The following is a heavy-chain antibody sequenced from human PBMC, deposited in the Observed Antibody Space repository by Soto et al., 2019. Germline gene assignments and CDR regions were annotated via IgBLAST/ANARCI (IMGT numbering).Heavy chain of an antibody. CDR3: TTGLEYSSSYYFDY. CDR1: GFTFSNAW. D-gene: IGHD6-6*01. V-gene: IGHV3-15*01. Sequence: GGSLRLSCAASGFTFSNAWMSWVRQAPGKGLEWVGRIKSKTDGGTTDYAAPVKGRFTISRDDSKNTLYLQMNSLKTEDTAVYYCTTGLEYSSSYYFDYWGQGTLVTVSS. CDR2: IKSKTDGGTT. J-gene: IGHJ4*02.